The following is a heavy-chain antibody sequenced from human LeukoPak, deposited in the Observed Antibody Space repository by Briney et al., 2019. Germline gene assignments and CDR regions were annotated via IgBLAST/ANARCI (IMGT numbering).Heavy chain of an antibody. V-gene: IGHV3-23*01. CDR2: ISGSGART. CDR1: GFTFRSYA. J-gene: IGHJ5*02. Sequence: PGGSLILSYAASGFTFRSYAMSWVRQAPGKGLERVSGISGSGARTFYADPVKGRSTISRDNSKSTLYLQRSGVRAEDTAVYYCAREMLAAVAAQSWGQGTLVTVSS. D-gene: IGHD6-19*01. CDR3: AREMLAAVAAQS.